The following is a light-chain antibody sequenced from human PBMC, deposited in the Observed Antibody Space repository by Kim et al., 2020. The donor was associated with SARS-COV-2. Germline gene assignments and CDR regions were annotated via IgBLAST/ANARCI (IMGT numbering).Light chain of an antibody. CDR3: QQSYSTPRT. J-gene: IGKJ4*01. V-gene: IGKV1-39*01. CDR2: AAS. Sequence: DIQMTQSPSSLSASVGDRVTITCRASQSISSYLNWYQQKPGKAPKLLIYAASSVQSGVPSRFSGSGSGTDFTLTISSLQPEDFATYYYQQSYSTPRTFGGGTKVDIK. CDR1: QSISSY.